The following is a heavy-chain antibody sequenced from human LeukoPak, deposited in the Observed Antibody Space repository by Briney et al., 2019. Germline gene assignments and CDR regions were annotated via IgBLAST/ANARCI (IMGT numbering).Heavy chain of an antibody. CDR3: ARAGGGTMVRGVIKRAYYYYYMDV. CDR1: GYTFTSYD. V-gene: IGHV1-8*01. D-gene: IGHD3-10*01. J-gene: IGHJ6*03. CDR2: MNPNNGNT. Sequence: EASVKVSCKASGYTFTSYDINWVRQATGQGLEWMGWMNPNNGNTGYAQKFQGRVTMTRNTSISTAYMELSSLRSEDTAVYYCARAGGGTMVRGVIKRAYYYYYMDVWGKGTTVTISS.